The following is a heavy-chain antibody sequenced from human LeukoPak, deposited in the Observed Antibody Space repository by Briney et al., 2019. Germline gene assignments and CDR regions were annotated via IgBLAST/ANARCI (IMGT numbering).Heavy chain of an antibody. V-gene: IGHV1-2*02. CDR2: INPNSGGT. CDR3: ARGRDYSNYAFDY. Sequence: ASVKVSCKASGYTFTGYYMHWVRQAPGQGLEWMGWINPNSGGTNYAQKFQGRVTMTRDTSISTAYMELSRLRSDDTAVYYCARGRDYSNYAFDYWGQGTLVTVFS. CDR1: GYTFTGYY. D-gene: IGHD4-11*01. J-gene: IGHJ4*02.